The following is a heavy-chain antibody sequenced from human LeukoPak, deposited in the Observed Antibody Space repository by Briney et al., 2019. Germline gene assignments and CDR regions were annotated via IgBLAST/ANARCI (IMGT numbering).Heavy chain of an antibody. CDR2: ISTSGGST. J-gene: IGHJ3*02. CDR3: ARDDDYGDYGHLNAFDI. V-gene: IGHV3-23*01. Sequence: GGSLRLSCAASGFTFSSYAMSWVRQAPGKGLEWISAISTSGGSTYYADSVKGRFTISRDNSKNTLYLQMNSLRAEDTAVYYCARDDDYGDYGHLNAFDIWGQGTMVTVSS. CDR1: GFTFSSYA. D-gene: IGHD4-17*01.